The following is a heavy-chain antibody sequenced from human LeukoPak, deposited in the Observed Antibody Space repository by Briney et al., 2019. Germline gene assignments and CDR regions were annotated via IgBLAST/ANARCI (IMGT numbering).Heavy chain of an antibody. V-gene: IGHV3-48*03. CDR1: GFTFSSYE. CDR2: ISSAGTTK. D-gene: IGHD2-21*02. Sequence: GGSLRLSCAASGFTFSSYEMNWVRQAPGKGLEWISYISSAGTTKIYADSVKGRFTISRDNAKNSLYLQMNSLRAEDTAVYYCARDISYCGGDCAPYYFDYWGQGTLVTVSS. CDR3: ARDISYCGGDCAPYYFDY. J-gene: IGHJ4*02.